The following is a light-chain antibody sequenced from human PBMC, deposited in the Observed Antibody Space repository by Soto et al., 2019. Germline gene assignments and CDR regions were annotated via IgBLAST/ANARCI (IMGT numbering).Light chain of an antibody. CDR1: QSTSSY. CDR2: AAS. V-gene: IGKV1-5*01. J-gene: IGKJ5*01. Sequence: DIQMTQSPSTLSASVGDRVTITCRASQSTSSYLARYQQKPGKAPKLLIYAASTLQSGVPSRFSGSGSGTDFTLTISSLQPEDFATYYCQQLNSYPNTFGQGTRLEIK. CDR3: QQLNSYPNT.